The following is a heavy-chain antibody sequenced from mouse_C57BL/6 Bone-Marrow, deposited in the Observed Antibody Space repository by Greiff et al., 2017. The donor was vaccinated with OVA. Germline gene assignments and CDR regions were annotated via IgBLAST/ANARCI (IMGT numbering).Heavy chain of an antibody. V-gene: IGHV1-26*01. J-gene: IGHJ2*01. D-gene: IGHD1-1*01. CDR3: TITTVVATDY. Sequence: EVQLQQSGPELVKPGASVKISCKASGYTFTDYYMNWVKQSPGKGLEWIGDINPNNGGTSYNEKFKGKATLTVDKSSSTAYLELSSLTSEDSAVYYCTITTVVATDYWGQGTTLTVSS. CDR2: INPNNGGT. CDR1: GYTFTDYY.